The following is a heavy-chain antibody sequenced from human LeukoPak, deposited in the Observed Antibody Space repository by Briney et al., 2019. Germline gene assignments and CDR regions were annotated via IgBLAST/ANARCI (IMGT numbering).Heavy chain of an antibody. CDR1: GFTFSSYG. CDR3: ARDHRYYYG. CDR2: ISGSGGST. J-gene: IGHJ4*02. V-gene: IGHV3-23*01. D-gene: IGHD3-10*01. Sequence: GGTLRLSCAASGFTFSSYGMSWVRQAPGKGLEWVSAISGSGGSTYYADSVKGRFTISRDNAKNSLYLQMNSLRAEDTAVYYCARDHRYYYGWGQGTLVTVSS.